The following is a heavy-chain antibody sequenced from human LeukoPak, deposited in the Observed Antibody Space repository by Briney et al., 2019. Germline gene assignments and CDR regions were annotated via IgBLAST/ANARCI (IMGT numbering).Heavy chain of an antibody. CDR3: VRGKNGGGAGKCYFLDS. Sequence: ATVKISCKVSGFTFSDFYTHWVRQAPGKGLEWVGLVDPENGKIIHAEQLQGRLTITADRSTDTVNMELRSLRSDNTAIYYCVRGKNGGGAGKCYFLDSWGQGTLVTVSS. V-gene: IGHV1-69-2*01. CDR2: VDPENGKI. J-gene: IGHJ4*02. D-gene: IGHD2-15*01. CDR1: GFTFSDFY.